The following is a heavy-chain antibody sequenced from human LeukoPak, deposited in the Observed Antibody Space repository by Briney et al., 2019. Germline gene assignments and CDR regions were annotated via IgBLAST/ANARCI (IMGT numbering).Heavy chain of an antibody. CDR1: GGSISSSNW. CDR3: ARDRTEETYDYVWGSYRPSYYYYGMDV. Sequence: PSETLSLTCAVSGGSISSSNWWSWVRQPPGKGLEWIGEIYHSGSTNYNPSLKSRVTISVDKSKNQFSLKLSSVTAADTAVYYCARDRTEETYDYVWGSYRPSYYYYGMDVWGQGTTVTVSS. J-gene: IGHJ6*02. V-gene: IGHV4-4*02. CDR2: IYHSGST. D-gene: IGHD3-16*02.